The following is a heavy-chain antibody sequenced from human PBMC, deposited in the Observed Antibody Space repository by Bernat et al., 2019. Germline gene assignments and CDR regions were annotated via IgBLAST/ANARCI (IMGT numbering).Heavy chain of an antibody. CDR2: IYSGGST. Sequence: EVQLVESGGGLIQPGGSLRLSCAASGFTVSSNYMSWVRQAPGKGLEWVSVIYSGGSTYYADSVKGRFTISRDKSKNTLYLQMNSLRAEDTAVYHCASRSGSSGWATRDYWGQGTLVTVSS. J-gene: IGHJ4*02. CDR1: GFTVSSNY. V-gene: IGHV3-53*01. CDR3: ASRSGSSGWATRDY. D-gene: IGHD6-19*01.